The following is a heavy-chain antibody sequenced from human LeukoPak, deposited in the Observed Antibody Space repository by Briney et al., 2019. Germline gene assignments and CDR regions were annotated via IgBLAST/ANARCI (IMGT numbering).Heavy chain of an antibody. J-gene: IGHJ4*02. CDR2: IRSKANSYAT. V-gene: IGHV3-73*01. CDR3: TRRQPLGYCSGGSCLGRRDYFDY. Sequence: PGGSLRLSCAASGFTFSGSAMHWVRQASGKGLEWVGRIRSKANSYATAYAASVKGRFTISRDDSKNTAYLQMNSLKTEDTAVYYCTRRQPLGYCSGGSCLGRRDYFDYWGQGTLVTVSS. D-gene: IGHD2-15*01. CDR1: GFTFSGSA.